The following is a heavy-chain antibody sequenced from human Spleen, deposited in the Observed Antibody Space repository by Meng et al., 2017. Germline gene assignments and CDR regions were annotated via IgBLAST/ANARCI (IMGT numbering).Heavy chain of an antibody. V-gene: IGHV3-23*01. CDR1: GFTFSTYA. CDR2: ISGSGGTT. Sequence: GESLKISCAASGFTFSTYAITWVRQAPGKGLEWVSTISGSGGTTYYADSVKGRFTISRDNSKNTLYLQMNSLRAEDTAVYYCAKDLRFDFWSGYTSDYWGQGTLVTGSS. J-gene: IGHJ4*02. D-gene: IGHD3-3*01. CDR3: AKDLRFDFWSGYTSDY.